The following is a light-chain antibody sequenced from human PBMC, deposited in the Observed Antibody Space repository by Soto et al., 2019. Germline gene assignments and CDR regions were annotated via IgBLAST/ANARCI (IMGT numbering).Light chain of an antibody. V-gene: IGKV2-30*01. Sequence: DVVMTQSPLSLPVTLGQPASISCRSSRSLLYSDGNTYLNWFQQRPGQPPRRLIYKVSNRDSGVPDRFGGSGSHNDLTLKISRVEAEDVGVYYCMQGVYWPPGRAFGQGTKVEIK. CDR3: MQGVYWPPGRA. J-gene: IGKJ1*01. CDR1: RSLLYSDGNTY. CDR2: KVS.